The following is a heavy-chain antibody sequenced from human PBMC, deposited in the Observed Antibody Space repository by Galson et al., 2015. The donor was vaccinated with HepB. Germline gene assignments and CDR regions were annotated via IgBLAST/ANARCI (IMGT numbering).Heavy chain of an antibody. CDR3: VSGTVTGDAFDI. V-gene: IGHV4-4*02. CDR2: IYHSGST. D-gene: IGHD4-17*01. CDR1: GGSISSSNR. J-gene: IGHJ3*02. Sequence: LSLTCAVSGGSISSSNRWSWVRQPPGKGLEWIGEIYHSGSTNYNPSLKSRVTISVDKSKNQFSLKLSSVTAADTAVYYCVSGTVTGDAFDIWGQGTMVTVSS.